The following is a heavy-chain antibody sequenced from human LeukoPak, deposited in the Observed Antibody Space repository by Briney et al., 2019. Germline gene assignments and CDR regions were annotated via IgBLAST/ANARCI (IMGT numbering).Heavy chain of an antibody. CDR2: IYYSGST. V-gene: IGHV4-59*01. CDR3: ARGPHSSSWFDY. J-gene: IGHJ4*02. D-gene: IGHD6-13*01. CDR1: GGSISSYY. Sequence: PSETLSLTCTVSGGSISSYYWSWIRQPPGKGLGWIGYIYYSGSTNYNPSLKSRVTISVDTSKNQFSLKLSSVTAADTAVYYCARGPHSSSWFDYWGQGTLVTVSS.